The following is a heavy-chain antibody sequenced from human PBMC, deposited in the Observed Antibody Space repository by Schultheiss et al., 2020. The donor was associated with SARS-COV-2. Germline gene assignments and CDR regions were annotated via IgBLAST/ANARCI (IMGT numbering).Heavy chain of an antibody. CDR1: GYTFTSYD. CDR2: MNPNSGNT. V-gene: IGHV1-8*01. D-gene: IGHD1-20*01. CDR3: ASIGITGTYGLIDY. J-gene: IGHJ4*02. Sequence: ASVKVSCKASGYTFTSYDINWVRQATGQGLEWMGWMNPNSGNTGYAQKFQGRVTMTRNTSISTAYMELSRLRSDDTAVYYCASIGITGTYGLIDYWGQGTLVTVSS.